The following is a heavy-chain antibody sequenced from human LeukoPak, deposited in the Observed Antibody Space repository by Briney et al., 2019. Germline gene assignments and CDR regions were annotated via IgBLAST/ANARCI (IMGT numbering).Heavy chain of an antibody. CDR1: GGSFSGYY. CDR3: ARGLSTRSVN. CDR2: ISHSGST. D-gene: IGHD4-11*01. J-gene: IGHJ4*02. V-gene: IGHV4-34*01. Sequence: PSETLSLTCAVYGGSFSGYYWSWIRQPPGKGLEWIGEISHSGSTNYNPSLKSRVTISVDTSKNQFSLKLSSVTAADTAVYYCARGLSTRSVNWGQGTLVTVSS.